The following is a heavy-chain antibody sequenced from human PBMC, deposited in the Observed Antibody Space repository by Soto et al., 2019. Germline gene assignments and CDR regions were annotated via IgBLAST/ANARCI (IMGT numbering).Heavy chain of an antibody. V-gene: IGHV3-49*03. Sequence: EVQLVESGGGLVQPGRSLRLSCTASGFTFGDFGMSWFRQAPGKGLEWVGFIRREAYGGTKEYAASVKGRFTISRDDSKSIVYMQMNSMITEDTAVYYCSRDADSTGYYPGCFDHWGQVTLVTVSS. CDR2: IRREAYGGTK. CDR1: GFTFGDFG. J-gene: IGHJ4*02. D-gene: IGHD3-22*01. CDR3: SRDADSTGYYPGCFDH.